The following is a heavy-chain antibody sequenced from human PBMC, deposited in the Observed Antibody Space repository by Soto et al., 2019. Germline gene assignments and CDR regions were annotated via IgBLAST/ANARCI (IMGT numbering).Heavy chain of an antibody. CDR3: ARCSGGSCYSYYYYGMDV. D-gene: IGHD2-15*01. CDR1: GGTFSSYA. CDR2: IIPIFGTA. Sequence: QVQLVQSGAEVKKPGSSVKVSCKASGGTFSSYAIIWVRQAPGQGLEWMGGIIPIFGTANYAQKFQGRVTITADESTSTAYMELSSLRSEDTAVYYCARCSGGSCYSYYYYGMDVWGQGTTVTVSS. J-gene: IGHJ6*02. V-gene: IGHV1-69*01.